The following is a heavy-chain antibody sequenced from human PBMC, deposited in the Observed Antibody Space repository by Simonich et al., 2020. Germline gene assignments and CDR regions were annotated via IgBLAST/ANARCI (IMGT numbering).Heavy chain of an antibody. D-gene: IGHD7-27*01. V-gene: IGHV1-2*02. CDR3: ARGRLTGDKGAFDI. CDR2: NNPNSGGT. Sequence: QVQLVQSGAEVKKPGASVKVSCKASGYTFTGSYMHWVRQAPGQGLEWMGWNNPNSGGTNEAQKFQGRVTMTRDTSISTAYMELSRLRSDDTAVYYCARGRLTGDKGAFDIWGQGTMVTVSS. J-gene: IGHJ3*02. CDR1: GYTFTGSY.